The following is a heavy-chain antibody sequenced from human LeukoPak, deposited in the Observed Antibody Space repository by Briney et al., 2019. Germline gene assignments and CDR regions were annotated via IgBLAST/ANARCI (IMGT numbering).Heavy chain of an antibody. CDR1: GFTFSDYY. V-gene: IGHV3-11*01. Sequence: GGSLRLSCAASGFTFSDYYMSWIRQAPGEGLEWGSYISSSASTIYYPDSVKGRFTISRDNAKNSLYLQMNSLRAEDTAMYYCARGTSGFWSGSNFYFDYWGQGTLVTVSS. J-gene: IGHJ4*02. D-gene: IGHD3-3*01. CDR3: ARGTSGFWSGSNFYFDY. CDR2: ISSSASTI.